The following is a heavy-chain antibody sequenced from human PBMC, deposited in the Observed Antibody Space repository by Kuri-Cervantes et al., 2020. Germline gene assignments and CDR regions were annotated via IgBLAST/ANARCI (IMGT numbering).Heavy chain of an antibody. CDR3: ARDLDRELFDYMDV. V-gene: IGHV3-7*01. CDR2: IKQDGSEK. J-gene: IGHJ6*03. CDR1: GFTFSSYA. D-gene: IGHD3-10*01. Sequence: GESLKISCAASGFTFSSYAMSWVRQAPGKGLEWVANIKQDGSEKYYVDSVKGRFTISRDNAKNSLSLQMNSLRAEDTAVYYCARDLDRELFDYMDVWGKGTTVTVSS.